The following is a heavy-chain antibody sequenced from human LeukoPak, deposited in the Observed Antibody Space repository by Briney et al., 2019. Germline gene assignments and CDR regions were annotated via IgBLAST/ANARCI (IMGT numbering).Heavy chain of an antibody. CDR2: IKSKTDGGTT. J-gene: IGHJ4*02. CDR3: TTAPLLEWLLTDDY. Sequence: GGSLRLSCAASGFAFSNAWMSWVRQAPGKGLEWVGRIKSKTDGGTTDYAAPVKGRFTISRDDSKNTLYLQMNSLKTEDTAVYYCTTAPLLEWLLTDDYWGQGTLVTVSS. V-gene: IGHV3-15*01. D-gene: IGHD3-3*01. CDR1: GFAFSNAW.